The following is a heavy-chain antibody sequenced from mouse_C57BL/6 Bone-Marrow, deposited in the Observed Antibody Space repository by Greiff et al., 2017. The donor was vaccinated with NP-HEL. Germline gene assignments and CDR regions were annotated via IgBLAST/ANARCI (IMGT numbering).Heavy chain of an antibody. Sequence: VHLVESGAELARPGASVKLSCKASGYTFTSYGISWVKQRTGQGLEWIGEIYPRSGNTYYNEKFKGKATLTADKSSSTAYMELRSLTSEDSAVYFCARHYSNYPRYFDVWGTGTTVTVSS. D-gene: IGHD2-5*01. J-gene: IGHJ1*03. CDR2: IYPRSGNT. V-gene: IGHV1-81*01. CDR1: GYTFTSYG. CDR3: ARHYSNYPRYFDV.